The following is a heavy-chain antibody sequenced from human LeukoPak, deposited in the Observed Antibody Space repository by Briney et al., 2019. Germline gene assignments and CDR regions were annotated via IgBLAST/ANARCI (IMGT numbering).Heavy chain of an antibody. CDR1: GDTFTGYY. V-gene: IGHV1-2*02. D-gene: IGHD5-18*01. CDR2: INPNSGGT. J-gene: IGHJ4*02. Sequence: ASVKVSCKASGDTFTGYYMHWVRQALGQGLEWVGWINPNSGGTNYAQKFQGGVTITRDASISTAYMELSRLRSDDTAVYYCAGDRAVDTAMVIFIDYWGQGTLVTVSS. CDR3: AGDRAVDTAMVIFIDY.